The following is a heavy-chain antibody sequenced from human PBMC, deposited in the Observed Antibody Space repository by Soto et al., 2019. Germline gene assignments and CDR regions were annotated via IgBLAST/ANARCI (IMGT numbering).Heavy chain of an antibody. J-gene: IGHJ4*02. V-gene: IGHV3-74*01. Sequence: EVQLVESGGGLVQPGGSLRLSCAASGFTFSIYWMQWVRQAPGKGLVWVSRIDSDGSRTSHADSVKGRFTISRDNAKNTLYVQMNSLRAEDTAVYYCGREIYVTGIGNDYWGQGTLVSVSS. CDR2: IDSDGSRT. CDR1: GFTFSIYW. D-gene: IGHD2-21*02. CDR3: GREIYVTGIGNDY.